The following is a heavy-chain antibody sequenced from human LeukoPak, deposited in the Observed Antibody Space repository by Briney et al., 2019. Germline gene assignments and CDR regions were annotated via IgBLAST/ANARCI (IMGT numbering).Heavy chain of an antibody. Sequence: SETLSLTCTVSGGSISSSSYYWGWIRQPPGKGLEWIGSIYYSGSTYYNPSLKSRVTISVDTSKNQFSLKLSSVTAADTAVYYCARQERSGYVRGSYGYWGQGTLVTVSS. J-gene: IGHJ4*02. D-gene: IGHD3-22*01. CDR2: IYYSGST. CDR1: GGSISSSSYY. V-gene: IGHV4-39*01. CDR3: ARQERSGYVRGSYGY.